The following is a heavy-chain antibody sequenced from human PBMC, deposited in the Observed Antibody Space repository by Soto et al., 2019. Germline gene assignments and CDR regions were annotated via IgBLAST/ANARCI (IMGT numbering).Heavy chain of an antibody. CDR3: ARRFSGTGRYFDY. CDR1: GASFSGYY. Sequence: QVQLQQWGAGLLKPSETLSLSCAVYGASFSGYYWNWIRQSPGKGLEWIGEINQSGSTNYSPSLKTRVTVSVDASKKQISLRLSSVTAAVTAVYYCARRFSGTGRYFDYWGQGTLVTVAS. CDR2: INQSGST. V-gene: IGHV4-34*02. J-gene: IGHJ4*02. D-gene: IGHD1-1*01.